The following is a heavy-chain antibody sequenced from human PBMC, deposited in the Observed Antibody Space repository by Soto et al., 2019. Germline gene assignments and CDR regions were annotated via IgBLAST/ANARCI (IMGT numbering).Heavy chain of an antibody. D-gene: IGHD3-10*01. J-gene: IGHJ4*02. CDR1: GFTFKNAW. CDR2: FKSVTDGGTT. V-gene: IGHV3-15*07. Sequence: GGSLRLSCAASGFTFKNAWMNWVRQAPGKGLEWVGLFKSVTDGGTTDYAAPVKGRFTISRDDSKNTLYLHMNSLKTENTAVYYCTTGLWFGEASGYWGQGTLVTVSS. CDR3: TTGLWFGEASGY.